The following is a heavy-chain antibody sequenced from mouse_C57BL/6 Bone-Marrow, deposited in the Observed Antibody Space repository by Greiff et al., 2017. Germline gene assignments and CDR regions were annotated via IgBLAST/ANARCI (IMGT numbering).Heavy chain of an antibody. CDR3: ERVWGGWYFDG. CDR2: ISNLAYSI. J-gene: IGHJ1*03. Sequence: EVQRVESGGGLVQPGGSLKLSCAASGFTFSDYGMAWVRQAPRKGPEWVAFISNLAYSINYADTVTGRVTISRENAKNTLYLEMSSLRSEDTAMDYLERVWGGWYFDGWGTGTTVTVSS. CDR1: GFTFSDYG. D-gene: IGHD4-1*01. V-gene: IGHV5-15*01.